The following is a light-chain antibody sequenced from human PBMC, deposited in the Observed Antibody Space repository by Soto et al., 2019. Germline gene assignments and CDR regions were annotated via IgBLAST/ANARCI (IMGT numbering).Light chain of an antibody. CDR2: WAS. CDR3: QHYYTVPVT. CDR1: QSVFYSSNNKNY. Sequence: DIVMTQSPDSLAVSLGERATINCKSSQSVFYSSNNKNYLAWYQQKPGQPPKLLIYWASTRASGVPDRFSGSGSGTDFTLTISSLHAEDVAVYYCQHYYTVPVTFGGGTKVEI. V-gene: IGKV4-1*01. J-gene: IGKJ4*01.